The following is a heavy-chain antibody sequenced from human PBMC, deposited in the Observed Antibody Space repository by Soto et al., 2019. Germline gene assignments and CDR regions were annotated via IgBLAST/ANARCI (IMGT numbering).Heavy chain of an antibody. V-gene: IGHV4-59*01. Sequence: SETLSLSCTVSGGSISSYYWSWIRQPPGKGLEWIGYIYYSGSTNYNPSLKSRVTISVDTSKNQFSLKLSSVTAADTAVYYCASTPESSAVSFGWTYGMDVWGQGTTVTVSS. D-gene: IGHD2-15*01. CDR1: GGSISSYY. CDR3: ASTPESSAVSFGWTYGMDV. CDR2: IYYSGST. J-gene: IGHJ6*02.